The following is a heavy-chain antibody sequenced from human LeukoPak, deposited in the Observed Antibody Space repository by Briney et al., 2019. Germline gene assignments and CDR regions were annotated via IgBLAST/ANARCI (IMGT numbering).Heavy chain of an antibody. CDR2: IKQDGSEI. D-gene: IGHD3-10*01. Sequence: GGSLRLSCAASGFTFRSYWMGWVRQAPGKGLEWVANIKQDGSEIYYVDSVKGRFTISRDNGKNSLYLQMNSLRAEDTAVYYCARDTFYYGSGSYRFDYWGQGTLVTVSS. V-gene: IGHV3-7*05. CDR3: ARDTFYYGSGSYRFDY. J-gene: IGHJ4*02. CDR1: GFTFRSYW.